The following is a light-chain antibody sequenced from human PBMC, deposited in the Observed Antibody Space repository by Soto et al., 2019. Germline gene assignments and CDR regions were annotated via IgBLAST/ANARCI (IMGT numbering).Light chain of an antibody. CDR2: GNS. V-gene: IGLV1-40*01. J-gene: IGLJ1*01. CDR3: QAYDISLSGYV. CDR1: SSNIGAGYD. Sequence: QSVLTQPPSVSGAPGQRVTISCTGSSSNIGAGYDVQWYQQLPGTAPKHLIYGNSNRPSWVPDRFSGSKSGTSASLAITGLQAEDEGDYYCQAYDISLSGYVFGTGTKLTVL.